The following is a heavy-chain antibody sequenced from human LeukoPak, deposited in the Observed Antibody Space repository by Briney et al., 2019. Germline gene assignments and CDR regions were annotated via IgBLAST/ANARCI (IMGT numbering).Heavy chain of an antibody. D-gene: IGHD3-9*01. CDR3: ARERLYYDILPVYYHHNLVDY. V-gene: IGHV1-18*04. Sequence: ASVKVSCKASGYTFTSYGISWVRQAPGQGLEWMGWISANNGNTNYAQKLQGRVTMTTDTSTSTAYMEMRSLRSDDTAVYYCARERLYYDILPVYYHHNLVDYWCRGTGVTVS. CDR1: GYTFTSYG. J-gene: IGHJ4*02. CDR2: ISANNGNT.